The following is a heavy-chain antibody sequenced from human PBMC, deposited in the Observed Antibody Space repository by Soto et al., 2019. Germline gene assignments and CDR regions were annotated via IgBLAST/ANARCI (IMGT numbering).Heavy chain of an antibody. J-gene: IGHJ4*02. CDR3: ARAITGTYSPFFDY. CDR2: INHSGST. Sequence: QVQLQQWGAGLLKPSETLSLTCAVYGGSFSGYYWSWIRQPPGKGLEWIGEINHSGSTNYNPSLKSRVTISVDTSKNQFSLKLSSVTAADTAVYYCARAITGTYSPFFDYWGQGTLVTVSS. V-gene: IGHV4-34*01. CDR1: GGSFSGYY. D-gene: IGHD1-7*01.